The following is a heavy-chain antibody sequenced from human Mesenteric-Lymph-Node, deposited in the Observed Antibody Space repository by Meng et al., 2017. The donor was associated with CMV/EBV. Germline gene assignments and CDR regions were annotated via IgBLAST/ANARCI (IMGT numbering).Heavy chain of an antibody. CDR1: GFTFNDHY. CDR3: ARIPDFFDRDGYFDY. Sequence: GESLKISCAASGFTFNDHYMTWIRQAPGKGLEWVAFISYDSSNIYYADSVKGRFTISRDTSKNTLYLQMNSLRAEDTAVYYCARIPDFFDRDGYFDYWGQGTLVTVSS. J-gene: IGHJ4*02. D-gene: IGHD3-22*01. CDR2: ISYDSSNI. V-gene: IGHV3-30-3*01.